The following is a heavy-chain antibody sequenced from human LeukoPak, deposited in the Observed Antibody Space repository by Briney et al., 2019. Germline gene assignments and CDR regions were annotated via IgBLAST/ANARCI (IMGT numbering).Heavy chain of an antibody. J-gene: IGHJ4*02. CDR2: IIPIFGTA. D-gene: IGHD2-2*01. V-gene: IGHV1-69*05. CDR3: ARGAQGPRTSFDY. CDR1: GGTFSSYA. Sequence: SVKVSCKASGGTFSSYAISWVRQAPGQGLEWMGGIIPIFGTANYAQKFQGRVTITTDESTSTAYMELRSLRSDDTAVYYCARGAQGPRTSFDYWGQGTLVTVSS.